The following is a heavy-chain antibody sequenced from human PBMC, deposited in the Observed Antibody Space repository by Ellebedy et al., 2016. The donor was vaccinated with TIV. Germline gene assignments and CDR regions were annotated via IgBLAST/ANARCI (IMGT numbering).Heavy chain of an antibody. CDR1: GYSFTSYW. J-gene: IGHJ6*03. CDR3: ARYDDYYYYMDV. D-gene: IGHD3-3*01. V-gene: IGHV5-51*01. CDR2: IYPGDSDT. Sequence: GGSLRLXXKGSGYSFTSYWIGWVRQMPGKGLEWMGIIYPGDSDTRYSPSFQGQVTISADKSISTAYLQWSSLKASDTAMYYCARYDDYYYYMDVWGKGTTVTVSS.